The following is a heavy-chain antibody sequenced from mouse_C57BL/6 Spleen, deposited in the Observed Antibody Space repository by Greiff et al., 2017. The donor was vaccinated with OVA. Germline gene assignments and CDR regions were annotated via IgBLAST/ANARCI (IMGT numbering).Heavy chain of an antibody. V-gene: IGHV5-4*01. J-gene: IGHJ4*01. CDR1: GLTFSSYA. D-gene: IGHD2-5*01. Sequence: VQRVESGGGLVKPGGSLKPSCAASGLTFSSYAMSWVRQTPEKRLEWVATICACGFYTYYPDNVKGRFTISRDNAKNNLYLQLSPLTSEDTAMYYCARARDSNYPYAMDYWGQGASVTVSS. CDR3: ARARDSNYPYAMDY. CDR2: ICACGFYT.